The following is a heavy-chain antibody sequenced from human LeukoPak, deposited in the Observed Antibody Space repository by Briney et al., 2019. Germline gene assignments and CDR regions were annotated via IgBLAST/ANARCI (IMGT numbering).Heavy chain of an antibody. D-gene: IGHD4-17*01. Sequence: SEALSLTCPVYGGSISSYYWSWIRQPPGKGLEWIGYIYYSGSTNYNPSLKSRVTISVDTSKNQFSLKLSSVTAADTAVYYCATTVPTVTMGGFDYRGQGTLVTVSS. CDR1: GGSISSYY. CDR2: IYYSGST. V-gene: IGHV4-59*01. CDR3: ATTVPTVTMGGFDY. J-gene: IGHJ4*02.